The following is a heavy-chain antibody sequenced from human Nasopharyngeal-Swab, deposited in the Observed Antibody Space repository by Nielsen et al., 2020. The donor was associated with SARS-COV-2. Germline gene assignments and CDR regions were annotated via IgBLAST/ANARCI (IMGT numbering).Heavy chain of an antibody. CDR2: ISASGGST. J-gene: IGHJ3*02. V-gene: IGHV3-23*01. Sequence: GGSLRLSCIASGFTFNIYAMSWVRRTPGRGLPWVSSISASGGSTYYTDSVNGRFAVSRDNSRNTLYLQMHSLRVEDTALYYCAKDDVVRGDAFDIWGQGTMVTVSS. D-gene: IGHD3-10*01. CDR3: AKDDVVRGDAFDI. CDR1: GFTFNIYA.